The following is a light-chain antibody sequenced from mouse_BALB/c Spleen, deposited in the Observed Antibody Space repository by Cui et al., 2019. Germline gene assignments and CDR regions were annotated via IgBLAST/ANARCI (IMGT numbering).Light chain of an antibody. CDR3: QQWSGYPFT. CDR1: SSVSSSY. J-gene: IGKJ4*01. Sequence: ENVLTQSPAITAVSLGQKGTMTCSASSSVSSSYLHWYQQKSGASPKPLIHRTSNLASGVPARFSGSGSGTSYSLTISSVEAEDDATYYCQQWSGYPFTFGSGTKLEIK. CDR2: RTS. V-gene: IGKV4-58*01.